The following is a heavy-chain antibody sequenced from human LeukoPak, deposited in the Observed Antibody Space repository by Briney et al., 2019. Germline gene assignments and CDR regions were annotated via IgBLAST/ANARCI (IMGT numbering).Heavy chain of an antibody. Sequence: PGESLKISCKGFESPFPGYWFGWVRRMPGKGLGWLGSIYPGDSDTRYSPSFQGQVTISADKSISTAYLQWSSLKASDTAMYYCARQDSSDSIVYLDYWGQGTLVTVSS. J-gene: IGHJ4*02. CDR1: ESPFPGYW. D-gene: IGHD6-19*01. V-gene: IGHV5-51*01. CDR3: ARQDSSDSIVYLDY. CDR2: IYPGDSDT.